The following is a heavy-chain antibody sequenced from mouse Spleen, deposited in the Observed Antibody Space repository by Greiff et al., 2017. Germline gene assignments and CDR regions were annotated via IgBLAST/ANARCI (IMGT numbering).Heavy chain of an antibody. Sequence: EVKLQESGGGLVKPGGSLKLSCAASGFTFSDYGMAWVRQAPGKGPEWVAFISNLAYSIYYADTVTGRFTISRENAKNTLYLEMSSLRSEDTAMYYCARQGYYGSSYFDYWGQGTTLTVSS. J-gene: IGHJ2*01. CDR2: ISNLAYSI. CDR3: ARQGYYGSSYFDY. V-gene: IGHV5-15*01. D-gene: IGHD1-1*01. CDR1: GFTFSDYG.